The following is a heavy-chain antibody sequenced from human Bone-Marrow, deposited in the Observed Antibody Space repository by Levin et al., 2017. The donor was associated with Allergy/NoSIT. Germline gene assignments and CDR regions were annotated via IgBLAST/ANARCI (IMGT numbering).Heavy chain of an antibody. D-gene: IGHD2-15*01. J-gene: IGHJ3*02. Sequence: PGASVKVSCKASGYTFTSYDINWVRQATGQGLEWMGWMNPNSGNTGYAQKFQGRVTMTRNTSISTAYMELSSLRSEDTAVYYCARSVSRILILRADAFDIWGQGTMVTVSS. CDR1: GYTFTSYD. CDR2: MNPNSGNT. CDR3: ARSVSRILILRADAFDI. V-gene: IGHV1-8*01.